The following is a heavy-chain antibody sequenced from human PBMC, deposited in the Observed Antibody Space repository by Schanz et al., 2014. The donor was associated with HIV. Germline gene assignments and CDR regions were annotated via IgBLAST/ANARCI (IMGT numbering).Heavy chain of an antibody. D-gene: IGHD6-13*01. CDR3: AREGMEQMVNILDV. CDR1: GGSISSGGYY. Sequence: QVQLQESGPGLVKPSQTLSLTCTVSGGSISSGGYYWSWIRQHPVKGLECIGYIYHSGSTYYNPSLKTRVPISVDTSKNQFSLKLRSVTAADTAVYYCAREGMEQMVNILDVWGQGTRVNVSS. J-gene: IGHJ6*02. CDR2: IYHSGST. V-gene: IGHV4-31*03.